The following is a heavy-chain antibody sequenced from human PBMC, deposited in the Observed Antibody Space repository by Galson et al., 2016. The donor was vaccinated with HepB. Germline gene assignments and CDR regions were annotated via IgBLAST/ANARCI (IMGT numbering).Heavy chain of an antibody. D-gene: IGHD3-10*01. CDR1: GFSVNNNY. CDR3: ATQVGFGGILDY. CDR2: IYSGGST. Sequence: SLRLSCAASGFSVNNNYMNWVRQAPGKGLEWVSVIYSGGSTYHADSVKGRFTISRDNSKNTMYLQMNSLRAEDTAVYYCATQVGFGGILDYWGQGTLVTVSS. V-gene: IGHV3-53*01. J-gene: IGHJ4*02.